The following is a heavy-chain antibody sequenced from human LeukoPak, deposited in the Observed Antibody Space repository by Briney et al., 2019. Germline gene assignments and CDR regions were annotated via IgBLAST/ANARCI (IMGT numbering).Heavy chain of an antibody. CDR3: ARHEAAVGRLDY. CDR1: GGSISSYY. CDR2: TYDSGST. Sequence: SETLSLTCTVSGGSISSYYWSWIRQPPGKGLEWIGYTYDSGSTTYNPSLKSRVTISADTSKNRFSLRLTSVTAADTAVYYCARHEAAVGRLDYWGQGTLVTVSS. V-gene: IGHV4-59*08. J-gene: IGHJ4*02. D-gene: IGHD6-13*01.